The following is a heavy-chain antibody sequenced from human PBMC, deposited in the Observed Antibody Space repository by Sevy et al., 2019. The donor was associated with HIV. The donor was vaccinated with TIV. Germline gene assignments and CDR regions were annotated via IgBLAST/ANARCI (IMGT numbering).Heavy chain of an antibody. CDR2: ISRSSSYI. D-gene: IGHD6-13*01. CDR3: AREIAAAGTDAFDI. CDR1: GFTFSSYS. V-gene: IGHV3-21*01. Sequence: GGSLRLSCAASGFTFSSYSMNWVRQAPGKGLEWVSSISRSSSYIYYADSVKGRFTISRDNAKNSLYLQMNSLRAEDTAVYYCAREIAAAGTDAFDIWGQGTMVTVSS. J-gene: IGHJ3*02.